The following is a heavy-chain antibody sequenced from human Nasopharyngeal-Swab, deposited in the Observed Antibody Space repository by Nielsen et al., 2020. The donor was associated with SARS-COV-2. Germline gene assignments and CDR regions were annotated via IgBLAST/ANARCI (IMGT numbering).Heavy chain of an antibody. J-gene: IGHJ4*02. CDR3: ARGGIMITCGGVIASFDY. Sequence: GSLRLSCAVYGGSFSGYYWSWIRQPPGKGLEWIGEINHSGSTNYNPSLKSRVTISVDTSKNQFSLKLSSVTAADTAVYYCARGGIMITCGGVIASFDYWGQGTRVTVSS. V-gene: IGHV4-34*01. CDR2: INHSGST. D-gene: IGHD3-16*02. CDR1: GGSFSGYY.